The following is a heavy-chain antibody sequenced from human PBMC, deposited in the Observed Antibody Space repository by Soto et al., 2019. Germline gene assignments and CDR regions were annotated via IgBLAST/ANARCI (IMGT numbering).Heavy chain of an antibody. CDR1: GFTFSSYA. J-gene: IGHJ5*02. D-gene: IGHD3-3*01. CDR2: ISYDGSNK. CDR3: AREYYDFWSGYYRHNCFDP. Sequence: PGGSLRLSCAASGFTFSSYAMHWVRQAPGKGLEWVAVISYDGSNKYYADSVKGRFTISRDNSKNTLYLQMNSLRAEDTAVYYCAREYYDFWSGYYRHNCFDPWGQGTLVTVSS. V-gene: IGHV3-30-3*01.